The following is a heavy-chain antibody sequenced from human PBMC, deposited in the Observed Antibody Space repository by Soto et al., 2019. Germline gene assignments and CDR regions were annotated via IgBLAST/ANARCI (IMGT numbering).Heavy chain of an antibody. CDR2: IDPSDSYT. CDR1: GYSFTSYW. D-gene: IGHD3-9*01. CDR3: ARARILTGYYVNYYGMDV. Sequence: LKISCKGSGYSFTSYWISWVRQMPGKGLEWMGRIDPSDSYTNYSPSFQGHVTISADKSISTAYLQWSSLKASDTAMYYCARARILTGYYVNYYGMDVWGQGTTVTVSS. V-gene: IGHV5-10-1*01. J-gene: IGHJ6*02.